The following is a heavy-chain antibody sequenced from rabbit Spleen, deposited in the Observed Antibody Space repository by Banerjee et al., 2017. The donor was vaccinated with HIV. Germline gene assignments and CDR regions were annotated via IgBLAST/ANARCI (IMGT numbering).Heavy chain of an antibody. V-gene: IGHV1S45*01. CDR3: ARGYYLDL. CDR2: VGSGSGST. CDR1: GFSFSSGYY. Sequence: QEQLEESGGGLVKPGGTLTVTCKASGFSFSSGYYMSWVRQAPGKGLEWIGCVGSGSGSTWYASWAKGRFTISKTSSTTVTLQMTSLTAADTATYFCARGYYLDLWGQGTLVTVS. J-gene: IGHJ4*01. D-gene: IGHD1-1*01.